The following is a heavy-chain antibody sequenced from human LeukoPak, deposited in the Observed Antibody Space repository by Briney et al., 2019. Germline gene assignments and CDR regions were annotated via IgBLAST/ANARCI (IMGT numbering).Heavy chain of an antibody. Sequence: GGSLRLSCAAPGFTFSSYWMTWVRQAPGKGLEWVANIKQDGTQKFYVDSVTGRFTISRDNAKNSLYLQMNSLRVEDTGVYYCAREVSSSWHIDQWGPGTLVTVSS. CDR3: AREVSSSWHIDQ. CDR2: IKQDGTQK. CDR1: GFTFSSYW. V-gene: IGHV3-7*01. J-gene: IGHJ4*02. D-gene: IGHD6-13*01.